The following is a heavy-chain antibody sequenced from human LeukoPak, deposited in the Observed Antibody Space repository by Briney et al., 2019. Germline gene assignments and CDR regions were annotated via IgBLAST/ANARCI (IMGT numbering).Heavy chain of an antibody. Sequence: PSETLSLTCAVYGGPFSGYYWSWIRQPPGKGLEWIGEINHSGSTNYNPSLKSRVTISVDTSRDQFSLKLSSVTAADTAVYYCARGQDELYDSIIGYWGQGTLVTVSS. CDR2: INHSGST. V-gene: IGHV4-34*01. J-gene: IGHJ4*02. CDR1: GGPFSGYY. D-gene: IGHD3-22*01. CDR3: ARGQDELYDSIIGY.